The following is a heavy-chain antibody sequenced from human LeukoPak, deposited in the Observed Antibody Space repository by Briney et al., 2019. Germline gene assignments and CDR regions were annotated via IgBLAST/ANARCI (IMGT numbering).Heavy chain of an antibody. CDR3: ARNLDV. V-gene: IGHV3-48*04. Sequence: GGSLRLSCAASGFSFGSYSLNWVRQAPGKGLEWISFVGIISDTVYYADSVKGRFTISRDNAQNSLYLQMDSLRAEDTAVYYCARNLDVWGQGTTVTVSS. CDR1: GFSFGSYS. J-gene: IGHJ6*02. CDR2: VGIISDTV.